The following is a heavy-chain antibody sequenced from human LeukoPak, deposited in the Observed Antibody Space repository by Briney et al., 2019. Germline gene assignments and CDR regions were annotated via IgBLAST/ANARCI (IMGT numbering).Heavy chain of an antibody. CDR3: AADHGTYDGKNADDAFDI. D-gene: IGHD1-26*01. V-gene: IGHV1-58*02. Sequence: ASVKVSCKASGFTFTSSAMQWVRQARGQRLEWIGWIVVGSGNTNYAQKFQERATITRDMSTSTAYMELSRLRSEDTAVYYCAADHGTYDGKNADDAFDIWGQATMVTVPS. CDR1: GFTFTSSA. CDR2: IVVGSGNT. J-gene: IGHJ3*02.